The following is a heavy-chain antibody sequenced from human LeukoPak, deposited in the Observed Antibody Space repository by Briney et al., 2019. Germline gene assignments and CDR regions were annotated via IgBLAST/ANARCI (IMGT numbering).Heavy chain of an antibody. J-gene: IGHJ4*02. CDR2: IYTGGTT. D-gene: IGHD4-17*01. V-gene: IGHV4-61*02. CDR1: GGSISSGSYY. CDR3: ARLSTVTTSFDY. Sequence: SETLSLTCTVSGGSISSGSYYWSWIRQPAGKGLEWIGRIYTGGTTHYNPSLKSRVTMSVDTSKNQFSLKLSSVTAADTAVYYCARLSTVTTSFDYWGQGTLVTVSS.